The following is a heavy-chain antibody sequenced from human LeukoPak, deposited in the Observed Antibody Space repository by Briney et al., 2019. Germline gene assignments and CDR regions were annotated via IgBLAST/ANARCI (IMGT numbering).Heavy chain of an antibody. CDR2: IHADSGNT. D-gene: IGHD6-19*01. V-gene: IGHV1-3*01. J-gene: IGHJ3*02. CDR3: TIGLAGDWDAFDI. Sequence: ASVKVSCKTSGYTFTRCAVHWVRQAPGHSLEWMGWIHADSGNTKYSQKLQGRVTIPRDTSASTIYMELSSLRFEDTAVYFCTIGLAGDWDAFDIWGLGTMVTVSS. CDR1: GYTFTRCA.